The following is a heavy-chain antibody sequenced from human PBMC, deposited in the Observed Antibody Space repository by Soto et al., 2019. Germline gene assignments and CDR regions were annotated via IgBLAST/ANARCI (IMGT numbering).Heavy chain of an antibody. V-gene: IGHV3-30*18. Sequence: PGGSLRLSCAASGFTFSSYGMHWARQAPGKGLEWVAVISYDGSKEYYADSVKGRFTISRDNSKNTLNLQMNSLRTEDTAVYYCAKDDVRNGQWLIRLGYWGQGTQVTVSS. D-gene: IGHD6-19*01. CDR2: ISYDGSKE. CDR1: GFTFSSYG. J-gene: IGHJ4*02. CDR3: AKDDVRNGQWLIRLGY.